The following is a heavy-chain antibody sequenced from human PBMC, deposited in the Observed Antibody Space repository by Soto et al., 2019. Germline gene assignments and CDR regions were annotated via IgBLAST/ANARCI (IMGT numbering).Heavy chain of an antibody. CDR3: AREETPVSPHYIYNGLDA. Sequence: QVQLQESGPGVVKPSETLSLTCTVSGGSMRGYSWSWIRQPPGKGLEWIGYVYYSGGTNYSPSFKDRVTISVDTTENQFSLKLKSVTAADTAVYYCAREETPVSPHYIYNGLDAWGQGTTVTVSS. J-gene: IGHJ6*02. D-gene: IGHD4-17*01. V-gene: IGHV4-59*01. CDR2: VYYSGGT. CDR1: GGSMRGYS.